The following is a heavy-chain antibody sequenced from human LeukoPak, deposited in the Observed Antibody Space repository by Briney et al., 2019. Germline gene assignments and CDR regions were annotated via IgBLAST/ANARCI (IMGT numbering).Heavy chain of an antibody. CDR2: INNDGRST. CDR1: GFTVSGTW. Sequence: GGSLRLSCAASGFTVSGTWMHWVRHAPGKGLVGVSRINNDGRSTSYADPVKGRFTISRDNAKNTLYMQMNSLRAEDTAVYYCGTAFEFWGQGTLVTVSS. D-gene: IGHD5-18*01. V-gene: IGHV3-74*01. J-gene: IGHJ4*02. CDR3: GTAFEF.